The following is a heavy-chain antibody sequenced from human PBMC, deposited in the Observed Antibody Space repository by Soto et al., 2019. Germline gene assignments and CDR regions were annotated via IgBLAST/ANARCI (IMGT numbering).Heavy chain of an antibody. J-gene: IGHJ6*02. V-gene: IGHV3-48*03. D-gene: IGHD2-21*01. CDR1: GFTFSSYE. Sequence: GGSLRLSCAASGFTFSSYEMDWVRQAPGKGLQWVSYISSSGSTMYYADSVKGRFTISRDNAKNSLYLQMNSLRAEDTAVYYCVSQGVNNNYGMDGWGQGTTVTVSS. CDR2: ISSSGSTM. CDR3: VSQGVNNNYGMDG.